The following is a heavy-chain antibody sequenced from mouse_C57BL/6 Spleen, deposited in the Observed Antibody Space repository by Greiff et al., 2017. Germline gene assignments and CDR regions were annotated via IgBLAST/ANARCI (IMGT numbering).Heavy chain of an antibody. Sequence: EVKVVESGEGLVKPGGSLKLSCAASGFTFSSYAMSWVRQTPEKRLEWVAYISSGGDYIYYADTVKGRFTISRDNARNTLYLQMSRLKSEDTAMYYCARGDYLFDYWGEGTTLTVSS. J-gene: IGHJ2*01. CDR1: GFTFSSYA. D-gene: IGHD2-4*01. CDR2: ISSGGDYI. CDR3: ARGDYLFDY. V-gene: IGHV5S21*01.